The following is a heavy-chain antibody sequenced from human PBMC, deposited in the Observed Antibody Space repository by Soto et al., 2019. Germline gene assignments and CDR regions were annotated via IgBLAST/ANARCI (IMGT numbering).Heavy chain of an antibody. CDR3: ARLVVRGQYPPLDAFDI. V-gene: IGHV4-39*02. CDR1: GGSISSSSYY. CDR2: IYSGGST. Sequence: QLQLQESGPGLVKPSETLSLTCTVSGGSISSSSYYWGWIRQPPGKGLEWIGSIYSGGSTYYSPPLKSRVTISVDTSKNHFSLKLSSVTAADTAVYYCARLVVRGQYPPLDAFDIWGQGTMVTVSS. D-gene: IGHD3-10*01. J-gene: IGHJ3*02.